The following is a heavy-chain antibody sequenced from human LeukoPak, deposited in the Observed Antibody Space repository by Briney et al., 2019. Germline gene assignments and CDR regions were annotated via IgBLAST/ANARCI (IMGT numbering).Heavy chain of an antibody. Sequence: PSETLSLTCTVSGGSISTNYWSWIRQPPGEGLEGIGYIYYSGSTNYNPSLKSRVTISVASSKNQFSLQLTSVTAADPAVYYCARDWGYCSGGSCYPDAFDIWGQGTMVSVSS. CDR2: IYYSGST. V-gene: IGHV4-59*01. CDR3: ARDWGYCSGGSCYPDAFDI. CDR1: GGSISTNY. D-gene: IGHD2-15*01. J-gene: IGHJ3*02.